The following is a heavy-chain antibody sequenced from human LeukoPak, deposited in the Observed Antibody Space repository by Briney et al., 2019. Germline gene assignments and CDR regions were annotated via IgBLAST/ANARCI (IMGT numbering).Heavy chain of an antibody. CDR3: ARVEVGYSSSSEGDGMDV. J-gene: IGHJ6*02. D-gene: IGHD6-6*01. CDR1: GGTFSSYA. CDR2: IIPIFGTA. Sequence: SVKVSCKASGGTFSSYAISWVRQAPGQGLEWMGGIIPIFGTANYAQKFQGRVTITADESTSTAYMELSSLRSEDTAVYYCARVEVGYSSSSEGDGMDVWGQGTTVTVSS. V-gene: IGHV1-69*13.